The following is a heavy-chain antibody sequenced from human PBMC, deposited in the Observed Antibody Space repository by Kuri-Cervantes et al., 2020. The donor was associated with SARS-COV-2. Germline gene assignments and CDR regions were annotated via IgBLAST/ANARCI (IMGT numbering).Heavy chain of an antibody. Sequence: GGSLRLSCKGSGYSFTSYWISWVRQMPGKGLEWMGRIDPSDSYTNYSPSFQGHVTISADKSISTAYLQWSSLKASDTAMYYCARHVSLTMIVVLNGDLDYWGQGALVTVSS. CDR1: GYSFTSYW. D-gene: IGHD3-22*01. CDR2: IDPSDSYT. CDR3: ARHVSLTMIVVLNGDLDY. J-gene: IGHJ4*02. V-gene: IGHV5-10-1*01.